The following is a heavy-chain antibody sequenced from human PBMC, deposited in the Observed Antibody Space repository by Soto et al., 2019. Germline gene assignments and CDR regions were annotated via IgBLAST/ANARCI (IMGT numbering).Heavy chain of an antibody. Sequence: GGSLRLSCAASGFTFSSYGMHWVRQAPGKGLEWVAVIWYDGSNKYYADSVKGRFTISRDNSKNTLYLQMNSLRAEDTAVYYCARESGELPFCDYWGQGTLVTVSS. D-gene: IGHD7-27*01. CDR3: ARESGELPFCDY. CDR2: IWYDGSNK. CDR1: GFTFSSYG. V-gene: IGHV3-33*01. J-gene: IGHJ4*02.